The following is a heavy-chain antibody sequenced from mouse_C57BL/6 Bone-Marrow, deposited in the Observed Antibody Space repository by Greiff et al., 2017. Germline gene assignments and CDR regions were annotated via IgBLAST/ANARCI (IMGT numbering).Heavy chain of an antibody. CDR3: AIPSITPVVPSYFDV. D-gene: IGHD1-1*01. CDR1: GYTFTSYW. V-gene: IGHV1-74*01. CDR2: IHPSDSDT. J-gene: IGHJ1*03. Sequence: QVQLQQPGAELVKPGASVKVSCKASGYTFTSYWMHWVKQRPGQGLEWIGRIHPSDSDTNYNQKFKGKATLTVDKSSSTAYMQLSSLTSEDSAVDYCAIPSITPVVPSYFDVWGTGTTVTVSS.